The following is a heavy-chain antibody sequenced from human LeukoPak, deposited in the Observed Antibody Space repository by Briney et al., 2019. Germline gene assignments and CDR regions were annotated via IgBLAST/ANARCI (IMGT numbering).Heavy chain of an antibody. V-gene: IGHV5-51*01. D-gene: IGHD4-23*01. Sequence: GEPLKISCECSGYRFSIYWIGWVRQLPGKGLEWMGIIYPGDSDTIYSPSFQDQVTISADESITTAYLQWSSLKASDTAMYFCARSGNSDGHFDYCGQGTLVTVSS. CDR2: IYPGDSDT. J-gene: IGHJ4*02. CDR1: GYRFSIYW. CDR3: ARSGNSDGHFDY.